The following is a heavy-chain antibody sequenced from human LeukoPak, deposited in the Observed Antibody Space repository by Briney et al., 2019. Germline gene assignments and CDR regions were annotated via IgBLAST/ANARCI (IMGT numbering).Heavy chain of an antibody. J-gene: IGHJ2*01. CDR3: ARVPLDSLWYFDL. CDR1: GYTFTSYG. CDR2: ISACNGNT. V-gene: IGHV1-18*01. Sequence: ASVKVSCKASGYTFTSYGISWVRQAPGQGLEWMGWISACNGNTHYAQKLQGRVTMTTDTPTSTAYMELGSLRSDDTAVYYCARVPLDSLWYFDLWGRGTLVTVSS. D-gene: IGHD2-15*01.